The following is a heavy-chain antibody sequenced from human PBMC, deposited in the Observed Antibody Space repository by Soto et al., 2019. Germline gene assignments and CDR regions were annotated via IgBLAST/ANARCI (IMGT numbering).Heavy chain of an antibody. J-gene: IGHJ3*02. D-gene: IGHD2-15*01. CDR1: GFTFSSYA. V-gene: IGHV3-30-3*01. Sequence: GGSLRLSCAASGFTFSSYAMHWVRQAPGKGLEWVAVISYDGSNKYYADSVKGRFTISRDNSKNTLYLQMNSLRAEDTAVYYCAREGPIADTRALAFDIWGQGTMVTLSS. CDR2: ISYDGSNK. CDR3: AREGPIADTRALAFDI.